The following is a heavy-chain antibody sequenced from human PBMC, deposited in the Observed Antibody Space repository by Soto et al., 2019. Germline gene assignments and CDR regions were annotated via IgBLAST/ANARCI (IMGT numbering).Heavy chain of an antibody. J-gene: IGHJ5*02. D-gene: IGHD2-2*01. CDR2: IDPSDSYT. CDR1: GYSFTSYW. CDR3: AREGPFVPAAIWFDP. V-gene: IGHV5-10-1*01. Sequence: PGETLKISCKGSGYSFTSYWISWVRQMPGKGLEWMGRIDPSDSYTNYSPSFQGHVTISADKSISTAYLQWSSLRASDTAMYYCAREGPFVPAAIWFDPWGQGALVTVSS.